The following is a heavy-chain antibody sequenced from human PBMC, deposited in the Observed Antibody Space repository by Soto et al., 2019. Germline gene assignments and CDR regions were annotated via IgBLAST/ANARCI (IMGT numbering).Heavy chain of an antibody. CDR3: ARDLVPLYSSSRYWLAP. Sequence: ASVKVSCKASGYTFTSYGISWVRQAPGQGLEWMGWISAYNGNTNYAQKLQGRVTMTPDTSTSTAYMELRSLRSDDTAVYYCARDLVPLYSSSRYWLAPWGQGTLVTVSS. V-gene: IGHV1-18*01. CDR2: ISAYNGNT. CDR1: GYTFTSYG. J-gene: IGHJ5*02. D-gene: IGHD6-13*01.